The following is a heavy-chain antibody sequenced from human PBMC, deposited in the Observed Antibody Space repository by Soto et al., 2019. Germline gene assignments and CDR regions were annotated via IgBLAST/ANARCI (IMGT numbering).Heavy chain of an antibody. D-gene: IGHD3-10*01. CDR1: GFTFSSYS. CDR3: AREEIGEPDFDY. J-gene: IGHJ4*02. Sequence: GGSLRLSCAASGFTFSSYSMNWVRQAPGKGLEWVSSISSSSSYIYYADSVKGRFTISRDNAKNSLYLQMNSLRAEDTAVYYCAREEIGEPDFDYWGQGTLVTVSS. V-gene: IGHV3-21*01. CDR2: ISSSSSYI.